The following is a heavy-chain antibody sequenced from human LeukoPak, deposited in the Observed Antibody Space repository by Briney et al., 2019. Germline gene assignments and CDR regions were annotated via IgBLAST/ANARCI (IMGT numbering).Heavy chain of an antibody. CDR1: GYSISSGYY. J-gene: IGHJ6*03. Sequence: SETLSLTCTVSGYSISSGYYWGWIRQPPGKGLEWIGNIYHSGSTYYNPSLKSRVTISVDTSKNQFSLKLSSVTAADTAVYCCARARGRPDFYHYMPVGAKGPRVPLPS. CDR3: ARARGRPDFYHYMPV. V-gene: IGHV4-38-2*02. CDR2: IYHSGST.